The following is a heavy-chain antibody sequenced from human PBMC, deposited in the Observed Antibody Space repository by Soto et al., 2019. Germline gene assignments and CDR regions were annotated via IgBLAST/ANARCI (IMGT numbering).Heavy chain of an antibody. Sequence: GGSLSLSCVASGFTFRSYSFHWVRQAPGRGLEWVALVSYVGDNKYYAESIKGRFTVSRDNLKNMVFLQMDSLTPDDTALYYCARDGGQSGYYDAFDIWGQGTGVTVSS. CDR2: VSYVGDNK. CDR3: ARDGGQSGYYDAFDI. V-gene: IGHV3-30*01. D-gene: IGHD3-22*01. CDR1: GFTFRSYS. J-gene: IGHJ3*02.